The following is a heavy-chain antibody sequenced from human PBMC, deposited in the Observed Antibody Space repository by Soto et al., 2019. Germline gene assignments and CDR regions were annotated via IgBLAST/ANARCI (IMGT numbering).Heavy chain of an antibody. D-gene: IGHD5-18*01. V-gene: IGHV4-30-4*01. Sequence: QVQLQESGPGLVKPSQTLSLACTVSGGSFGSGEYYYSWIRQHPGKGLEWIGYIYDSGITNYTPSLKGRVTMSLDRSNNQVSLKLSSVTAADTAVYFCARDVAHGYTENVWGQGTMVTVSS. CDR1: GGSFGSGEYY. CDR3: ARDVAHGYTENV. CDR2: IYDSGIT. J-gene: IGHJ3*01.